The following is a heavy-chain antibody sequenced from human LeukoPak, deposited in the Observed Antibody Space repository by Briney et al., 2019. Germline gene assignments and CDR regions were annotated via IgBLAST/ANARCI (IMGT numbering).Heavy chain of an antibody. D-gene: IGHD3-10*01. CDR3: APVMVRGVTDAFDI. V-gene: IGHV3-23*01. J-gene: IGHJ3*02. CDR2: ISGSGGST. Sequence: GGSLRLSCATSGFTFSSYAMSWVRQAPGKGLEWVSAISGSGGSTYYADSVEGRFTISRDNSKNTLYLQMNSLRAEDTAVYHCAPVMVRGVTDAFDIWGQGTMVTVSS. CDR1: GFTFSSYA.